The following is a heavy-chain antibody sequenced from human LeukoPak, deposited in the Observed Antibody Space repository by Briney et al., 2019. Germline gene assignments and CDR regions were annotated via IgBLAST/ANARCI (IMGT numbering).Heavy chain of an antibody. CDR3: TRASLED. J-gene: IGHJ4*02. V-gene: IGHV3-74*01. CDR2: INTDGSTT. CDR1: GFTFSSYW. Sequence: GGSLRLSCAASGFTFSSYWMHWVRHAPGKGLVWVSAINTDGSTTTHADSVRGRFTISRDNAKNTLYMQMNSLRAEDTAVYYCTRASLEDWGQGTLVTVSS.